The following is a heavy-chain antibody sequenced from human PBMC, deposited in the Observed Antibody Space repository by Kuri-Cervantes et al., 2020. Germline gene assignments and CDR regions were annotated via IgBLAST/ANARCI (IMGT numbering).Heavy chain of an antibody. Sequence: ASVKVSCKASGYTFTSYPMHWVRQAPGQRLEWMGWINAGNGNTKYSQKFQGRVTITRDTSASTAYMELSSLRSEDTAVYYCARDVQLWFFDYWGQGTLVTVSS. V-gene: IGHV1-3*01. CDR2: INAGNGNT. D-gene: IGHD5-18*01. CDR1: GYTFTSYP. J-gene: IGHJ4*01. CDR3: ARDVQLWFFDY.